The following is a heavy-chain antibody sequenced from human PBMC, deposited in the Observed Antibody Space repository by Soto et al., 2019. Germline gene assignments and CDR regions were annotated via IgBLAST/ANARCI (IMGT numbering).Heavy chain of an antibody. Sequence: PSETLSLTCAVSGGSISSSNWWSWVRQPPGKGLEWIGEIYHSGSTNYNPSLKSRVTISVDESKNHFSLKLSSVTAADTAVYYCARASEQWLVNYYYYGMDVWGQGTTVTVSS. D-gene: IGHD6-19*01. CDR1: GGSISSSNW. CDR3: ARASEQWLVNYYYYGMDV. V-gene: IGHV4-4*02. J-gene: IGHJ6*02. CDR2: IYHSGST.